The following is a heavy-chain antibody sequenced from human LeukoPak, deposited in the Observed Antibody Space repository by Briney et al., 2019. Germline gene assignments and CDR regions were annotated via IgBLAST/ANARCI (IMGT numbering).Heavy chain of an antibody. CDR3: ARRAGDYSHPYDY. Sequence: GGSLRLSCAASGFTFSDYAMSWVRQAPGKGLEWVSFIYSGGNTYYADSVKGRFTISRDNSKNTVHLQMNSLRAEDTAMYYCARRAGDYSHPYDYWGQGTLVTVSS. J-gene: IGHJ4*02. CDR2: IYSGGNT. V-gene: IGHV3-53*01. CDR1: GFTFSDYA. D-gene: IGHD3-22*01.